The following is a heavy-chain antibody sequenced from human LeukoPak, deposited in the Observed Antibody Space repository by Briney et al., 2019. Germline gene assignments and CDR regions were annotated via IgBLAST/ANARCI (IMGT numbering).Heavy chain of an antibody. J-gene: IGHJ4*02. CDR1: GYTLTELS. D-gene: IGHD3-22*01. V-gene: IGHV1-24*01. CDR3: ATDLRDDSSGYYPPDFDY. CDR2: FDPEDGET. Sequence: ASVKVSCKVSGYTLTELSMHWVRQAPGKGLEWMGGFDPEDGETIYAQKFQGRVTMTEDTSTDTAYMELSSLRSEDTAVYYCATDLRDDSSGYYPPDFDYWGQGTLVTVSS.